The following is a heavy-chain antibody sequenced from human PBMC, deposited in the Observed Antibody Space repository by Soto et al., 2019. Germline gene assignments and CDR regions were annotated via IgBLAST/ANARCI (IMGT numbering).Heavy chain of an antibody. D-gene: IGHD3-3*01. CDR1: GGSVSSSTYY. Sequence: KASETLSLTCTVSGGSVSSSTYYWSWIRQPPGKGLEWIGFVYHSDTKYNPSIKSRVTISVDTSKKQVSLKLRSVTAADTAVYYCAQGRILISGVASGWFDPWGQGTLVTVSS. V-gene: IGHV4-61*01. J-gene: IGHJ5*02. CDR3: AQGRILISGVASGWFDP. CDR2: VYHSDT.